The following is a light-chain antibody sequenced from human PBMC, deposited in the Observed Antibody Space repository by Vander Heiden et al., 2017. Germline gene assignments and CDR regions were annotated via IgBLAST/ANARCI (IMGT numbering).Light chain of an antibody. V-gene: IGKV1-39*01. Sequence: DIQMTQSPSSLSASVGDRVTITCRASQSISSLLNWYQQKPGKAPKLLIYAASSLQSGVPSRFSGSGSGTDFTLTISRLQPEDFATYYCQQSDSTPLTFGGGTKVEIK. J-gene: IGKJ4*01. CDR3: QQSDSTPLT. CDR2: AAS. CDR1: QSISSL.